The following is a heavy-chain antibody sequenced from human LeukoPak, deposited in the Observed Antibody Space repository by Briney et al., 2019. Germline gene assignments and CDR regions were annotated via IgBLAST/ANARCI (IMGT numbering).Heavy chain of an antibody. CDR1: GFTFSNYG. J-gene: IGHJ4*02. CDR2: IRYDGRNE. CDR3: ARDGVFGYYDSSGYPDY. Sequence: GGSLRLSCAASGFTFSNYGMHWFRQAPGKGLEWVAFIRYDGRNEYYADSVKGRFTISRDNSRNTLYVQMNSLRSEDTAVYHCARDGVFGYYDSSGYPDYWGEGTLVTVSS. D-gene: IGHD3-22*01. V-gene: IGHV3-30*02.